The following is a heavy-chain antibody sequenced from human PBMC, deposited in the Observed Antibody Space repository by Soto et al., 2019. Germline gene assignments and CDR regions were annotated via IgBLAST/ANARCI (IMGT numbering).Heavy chain of an antibody. D-gene: IGHD3-16*01. CDR1: RYTFSSYA. Sequence: ASVKVSCKASRYTFSSYAIHWVRQAPGQGLEWMGWINAGNGNTKYSQKFQGRVTITRDTSASTAYMKLNSLRSEDTAVYYCARVDGTYWGQGTLVTAPQ. V-gene: IGHV1-3*01. CDR2: INAGNGNT. CDR3: ARVDGTY. J-gene: IGHJ4*02.